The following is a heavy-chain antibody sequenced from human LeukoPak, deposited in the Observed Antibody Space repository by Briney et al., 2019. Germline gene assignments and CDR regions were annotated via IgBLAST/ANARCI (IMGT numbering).Heavy chain of an antibody. Sequence: GGCLRLSCAAAEFTFDDYAVHWVRQAPWKGLEWVSGISWNSGSIGYADSVKGRFTISRDNAKNSLYLQMNSLRAEDTALYYCANGGDYWGQGTLVTVSS. D-gene: IGHD3-10*01. CDR3: ANGGDY. CDR2: ISWNSGSI. J-gene: IGHJ4*02. CDR1: EFTFDDYA. V-gene: IGHV3-9*01.